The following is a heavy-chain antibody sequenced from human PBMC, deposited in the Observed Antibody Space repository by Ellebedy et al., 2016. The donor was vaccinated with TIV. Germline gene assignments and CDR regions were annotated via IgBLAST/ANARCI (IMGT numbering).Heavy chain of an antibody. CDR1: GGSFSAYY. V-gene: IGHV4-34*01. D-gene: IGHD2-15*01. J-gene: IGHJ4*02. CDR2: INDSGST. Sequence: SETLSLTCAVYGGSFSAYYWSWIRQPPGKGLEWIAEINDSGSTNYNPSLKSRVTISVDTSKNQFSLKLSSVTAADTAVYYCARGDSLSGLDYWGQGTLVTVSS. CDR3: ARGDSLSGLDY.